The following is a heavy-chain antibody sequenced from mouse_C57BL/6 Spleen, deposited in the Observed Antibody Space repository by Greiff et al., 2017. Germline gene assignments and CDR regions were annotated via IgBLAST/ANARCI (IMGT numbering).Heavy chain of an antibody. CDR2: IDPSDSYT. V-gene: IGHV1-69*01. Sequence: QVQLQQPGAELVMPGASVKLSCKASGYTFTSYWMHWVKQRPGQGLEWIGEIDPSDSYTNYSKKFKGKSTLTVDKSSSTAYMQLSSLTSEDSAVYYCARRGYYAMDYWGQGTSVTVSS. CDR1: GYTFTSYW. CDR3: ARRGYYAMDY. J-gene: IGHJ4*01.